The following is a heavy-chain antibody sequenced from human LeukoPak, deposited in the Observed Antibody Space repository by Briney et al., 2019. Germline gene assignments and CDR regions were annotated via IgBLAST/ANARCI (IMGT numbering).Heavy chain of an antibody. CDR3: ARDRAQTGDY. CDR2: ISSSSSYI. J-gene: IGHJ4*02. Sequence: GGSLRFSCAASGFTFSSYSMNWVRQAPGKGLEWVSSISSSSSYIYYADSVKGRFTISRDNAKNSLYLQMNSLRAEDTAVYYCARDRAQTGDYWGQGTLVTVSS. CDR1: GFTFSSYS. D-gene: IGHD3-10*01. V-gene: IGHV3-21*01.